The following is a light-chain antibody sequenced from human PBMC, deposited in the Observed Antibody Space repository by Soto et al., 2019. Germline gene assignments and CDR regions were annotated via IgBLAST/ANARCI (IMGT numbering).Light chain of an antibody. Sequence: QAVLTQPASVSGSPGQSITISCTGTSSDVGGYNYVSWYQQYPGKAPKLMIYEVNNRPSGVSNRFSGSKSGNTASLTISGLQAEDEADYYCSSYASSRTPIFGGGTKLTVL. V-gene: IGLV2-14*01. CDR3: SSYASSRTPI. CDR1: SSDVGGYNY. CDR2: EVN. J-gene: IGLJ2*01.